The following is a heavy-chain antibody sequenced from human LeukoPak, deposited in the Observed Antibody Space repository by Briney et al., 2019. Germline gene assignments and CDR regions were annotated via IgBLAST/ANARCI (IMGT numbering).Heavy chain of an antibody. CDR3: ARGPTMVRGVTTNWFGP. CDR1: GGTFSNYA. J-gene: IGHJ5*02. V-gene: IGHV1-69*06. Sequence: SVKVSCKASGGTFSNYAISWVRQAPGQGLEWMGGIIPIFGTANYAQKFRGRVTITADKSTRTAYMELSSLRSEDTAVYYCARGPTMVRGVTTNWFGPWGQGTLVTVSS. CDR2: IIPIFGTA. D-gene: IGHD3-10*01.